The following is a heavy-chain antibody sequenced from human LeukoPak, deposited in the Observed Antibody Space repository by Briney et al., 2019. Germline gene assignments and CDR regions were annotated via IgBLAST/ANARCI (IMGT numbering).Heavy chain of an antibody. CDR3: ARGHIWFGELLDFDY. D-gene: IGHD3-10*01. CDR2: INHSGST. J-gene: IGHJ4*02. CDR1: GGSFSGHY. Sequence: PSETLSLTCAVYGGSFSGHYWSWIRQPPGKGLEWIGEINHSGSTNYNPSLKSRVTISVDTSKNQYSLKLSSVTAADTAVYYCARGHIWFGELLDFDYWDQGTLVTVSS. V-gene: IGHV4-34*01.